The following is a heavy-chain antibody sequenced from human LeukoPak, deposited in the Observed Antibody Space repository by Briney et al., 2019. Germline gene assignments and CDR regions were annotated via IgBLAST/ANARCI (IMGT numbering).Heavy chain of an antibody. CDR2: IKQDGSEK. D-gene: IGHD6-13*01. Sequence: PGGSLRPSCAASGFTFSSYWMSWVRQAPGKGLEWVANIKQDGSEKYYVDSVEGRFTISRDNAKNSLYLQMNSLRAEDTAVYYCAREAAAGLYYFDYWGQGTLVTVSS. J-gene: IGHJ4*02. V-gene: IGHV3-7*03. CDR1: GFTFSSYW. CDR3: AREAAAGLYYFDY.